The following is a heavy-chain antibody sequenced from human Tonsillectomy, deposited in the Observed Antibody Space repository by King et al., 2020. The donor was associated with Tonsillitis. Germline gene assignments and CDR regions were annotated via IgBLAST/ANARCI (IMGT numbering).Heavy chain of an antibody. CDR2: ISSGSSYK. CDR1: GFTFSGY. CDR3: ARGGNYYGSGSYYNTPFDY. Sequence: DVQLVESGGGLVKPGGSLRLSCAATGFTFSGYMNWVRQAPGKGLEWVSSISSGSSYKYYADSVTGRFTISRDNAENSLYLQMNSLRAEDSAVYYCARGGNYYGSGSYYNTPFDYWGQGTLVTVSS. D-gene: IGHD3-10*01. J-gene: IGHJ4*02. V-gene: IGHV3-21*01.